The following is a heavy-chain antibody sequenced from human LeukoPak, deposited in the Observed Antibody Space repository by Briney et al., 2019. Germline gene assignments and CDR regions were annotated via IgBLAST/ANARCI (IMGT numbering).Heavy chain of an antibody. CDR2: INTNGSST. D-gene: IGHD6-13*01. CDR1: GFTFSTYW. CDR3: ASSRYINNWGI. J-gene: IGHJ3*02. Sequence: PGGSLRLSCAASGFTFSTYWMHWVRQAPGKGLVWVSRINTNGSSTFYADSVKGRFTISRDNAKNTLYLQMNSLRADDTAVYYCASSRYINNWGIWGQGTMVTVSS. V-gene: IGHV3-74*01.